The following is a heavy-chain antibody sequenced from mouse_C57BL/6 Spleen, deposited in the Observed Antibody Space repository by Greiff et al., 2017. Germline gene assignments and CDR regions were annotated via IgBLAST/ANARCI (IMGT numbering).Heavy chain of an antibody. V-gene: IGHV14-2*01. Sequence: EVQGVESGAELVKPGASVKLSCTASGFNIKDYYMHWVKQRTEQGLEWSGRIDPEDGETKYAPKFQGKATITADTSSNTAYLQLSSLTSEDTAVYYCAFTTERYYAMDYWGQGTSGTVSS. CDR3: AFTTERYYAMDY. J-gene: IGHJ4*01. CDR2: IDPEDGET. CDR1: GFNIKDYY. D-gene: IGHD1-1*01.